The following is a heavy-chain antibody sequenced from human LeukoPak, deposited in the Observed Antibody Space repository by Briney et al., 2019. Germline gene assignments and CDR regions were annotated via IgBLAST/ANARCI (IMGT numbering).Heavy chain of an antibody. CDR2: IRGKANSYAT. J-gene: IGHJ6*03. V-gene: IGHV3-73*01. CDR3: TRHDSIRSQSYYYYMDV. Sequence: GGSLRLSCAASGFTFSGSAMHWVRQASGKGLEWVGRIRGKANSYATAYAASVKGRFTISRDDSKNTAYLQMNSLKTEDTAVYYCTRHDSIRSQSYYYYMDVWGKGTTVTVSS. CDR1: GFTFSGSA. D-gene: IGHD2-21*01.